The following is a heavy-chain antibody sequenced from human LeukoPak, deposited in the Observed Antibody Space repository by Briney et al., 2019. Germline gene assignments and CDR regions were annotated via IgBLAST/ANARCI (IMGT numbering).Heavy chain of an antibody. CDR2: IIPILGIA. CDR1: GGTFGSYT. D-gene: IGHD2-2*01. V-gene: IGHV1-69*02. CDR3: ARRGGDIVVVPAAIVYYYYMDV. Sequence: SVKVSCKASGGTFGSYTISWVRQAPGQGLEWMGRIIPILGIANYAQKFQGRVTITADKSTSTAYMELSSLRSEDTAVYYCARRGGDIVVVPAAIVYYYYMDVWGKGTTVTVSS. J-gene: IGHJ6*03.